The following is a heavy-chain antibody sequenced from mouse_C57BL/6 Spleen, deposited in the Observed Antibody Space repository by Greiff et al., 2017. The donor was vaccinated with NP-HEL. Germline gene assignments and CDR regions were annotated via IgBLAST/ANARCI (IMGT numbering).Heavy chain of an antibody. J-gene: IGHJ1*03. CDR3: ARGGSSYWYFDV. D-gene: IGHD1-1*01. Sequence: DVKLVESGGGLVKPGGSLKLSCAASGFTFSDYGMHWVRQAPEKGLEWVAYISSGSSTIYYADTVKGRFTISRDNAKNTLFLQMTSRRSEDTAMYYCARGGSSYWYFDVWSTGTTVTVSS. CDR2: ISSGSSTI. CDR1: GFTFSDYG. V-gene: IGHV5-17*01.